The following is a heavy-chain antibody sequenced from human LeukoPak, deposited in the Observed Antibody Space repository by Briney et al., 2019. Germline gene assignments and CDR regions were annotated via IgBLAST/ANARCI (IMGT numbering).Heavy chain of an antibody. J-gene: IGHJ4*02. V-gene: IGHV3-23*01. CDR1: GFTFSNYA. CDR2: ISSSDGST. CDR3: AKDRYTSWYYFDY. Sequence: GGSLRLSCAASGFTFSNYAMNWVRQAPGKGLEWVSAISSSDGSTFYAYSVKGRFTISRDNSKNTLYLQMNSLKAEDTAVYYCAKDRYTSWYYFDYWGQGTLVTVSS. D-gene: IGHD2-2*01.